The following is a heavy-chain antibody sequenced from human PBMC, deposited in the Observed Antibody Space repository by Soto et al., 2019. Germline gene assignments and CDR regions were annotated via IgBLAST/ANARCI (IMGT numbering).Heavy chain of an antibody. J-gene: IGHJ6*02. CDR1: GYIFANYW. CDR2: IYPGDSDT. V-gene: IGHV5-51*01. CDR3: ARGRRFYGVDF. Sequence: GESLKISCKGSGYIFANYWIGWVRLMPGKGLEWMGVIYPGDSDTRYSPSFQGQVTISADKSISTPYIQWSSLKASDTAMYYCARGRRFYGVDFWGQGTTVTVSS.